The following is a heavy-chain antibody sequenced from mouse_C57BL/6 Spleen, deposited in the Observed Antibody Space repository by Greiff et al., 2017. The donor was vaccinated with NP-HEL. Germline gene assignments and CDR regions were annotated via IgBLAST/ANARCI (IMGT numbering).Heavy chain of an antibody. CDR1: GYTFTDYN. J-gene: IGHJ1*03. D-gene: IGHD2-4*01. V-gene: IGHV1-18*01. Sequence: EVQLQQSGPELVKPGASVKIPCKASGYTFTDYNMDWVKQNHGKSLEWIGDINPNNGGTIYNQKFKGKATLTVDKSSSTAYMELRSLTSEDTAVYYCARWGYDSAWYFDVWVTGTTVTVSS. CDR3: ARWGYDSAWYFDV. CDR2: INPNNGGT.